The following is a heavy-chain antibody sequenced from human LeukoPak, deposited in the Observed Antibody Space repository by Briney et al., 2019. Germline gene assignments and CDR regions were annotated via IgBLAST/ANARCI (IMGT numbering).Heavy chain of an antibody. CDR2: IYYSGST. D-gene: IGHD2-2*01. V-gene: IGHV4-59*01. CDR3: ARDREGVPAASNWYFDL. CDR1: GGSISSYY. Sequence: SETLSLTCTVSGGSISSYYWSWIRQPPGKGLEWIGYIYYSGSTNYNPSLKSRVTISVDTSKNQFPLKLSSVTAADTAVYYCARDREGVPAASNWYFDLWGRGTLVTVSS. J-gene: IGHJ2*01.